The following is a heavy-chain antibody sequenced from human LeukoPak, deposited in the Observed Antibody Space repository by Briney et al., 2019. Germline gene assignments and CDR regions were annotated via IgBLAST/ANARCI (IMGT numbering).Heavy chain of an antibody. Sequence: PGGSLRLSCAASGFTFSSYAMSWVRQAPGKGLEWVSAISGSGGSTYYADSVKGRFTISRDNSKNTLYLQMNSLRAEDTAVYYCAKVPPSGSSWPGGDYYYYGMDVWGQGTTVTVSS. CDR2: ISGSGGST. J-gene: IGHJ6*01. V-gene: IGHV3-23*01. CDR3: AKVPPSGSSWPGGDYYYYGMDV. D-gene: IGHD6-13*01. CDR1: GFTFSSYA.